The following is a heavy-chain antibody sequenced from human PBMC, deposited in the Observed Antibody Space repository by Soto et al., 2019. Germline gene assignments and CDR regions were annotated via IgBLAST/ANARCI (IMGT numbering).Heavy chain of an antibody. V-gene: IGHV1-18*01. CDR1: GYTFTSYG. CDR2: ISAYNGNT. CDR3: ARDLIVVVAKPDAFDI. D-gene: IGHD3-22*01. J-gene: IGHJ3*02. Sequence: QVQLVQSGAEVKKPGASVKVSCKASGYTFTSYGISWVRQAPGQGLEWMGWISAYNGNTNYAQKLQGRVTMTTDTSTSTAYMELRSLRSVDTAVYYCARDLIVVVAKPDAFDIWGQGTMVTVSS.